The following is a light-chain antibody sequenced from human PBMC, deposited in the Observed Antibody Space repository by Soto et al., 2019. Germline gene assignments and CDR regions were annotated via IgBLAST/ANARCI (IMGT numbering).Light chain of an antibody. CDR3: QQYGSYPRT. V-gene: IGKV1-5*01. Sequence: DIQMTQSPSTLSASAGDGVTITCRASETITTSLAWYQQQPGTAPKVLIYDASTLESGVPSRFSGSGSGTEFTLTISSLQPADFATYYCQQYGSYPRTFGQGTKVDSK. CDR2: DAS. CDR1: ETITTS. J-gene: IGKJ1*01.